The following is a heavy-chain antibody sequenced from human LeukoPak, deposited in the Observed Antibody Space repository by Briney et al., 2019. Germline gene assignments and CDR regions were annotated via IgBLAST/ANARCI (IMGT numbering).Heavy chain of an antibody. CDR2: IYTSGST. CDR1: GGSISSYY. J-gene: IGHJ3*02. CDR3: ARETFTDAFDI. V-gene: IGHV4-4*07. D-gene: IGHD3-16*01. Sequence: SETLSLTCTVSGGSISSYYWSWIRQPAGKRLEWIGRIYTSGSTNYNPSLKSRVTISVDTSKNQFSLKLSSETAADTALYYCARETFTDAFDIWGQGTMVTVSS.